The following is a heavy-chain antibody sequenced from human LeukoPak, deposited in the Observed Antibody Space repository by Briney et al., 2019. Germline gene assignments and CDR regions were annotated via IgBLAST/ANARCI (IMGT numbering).Heavy chain of an antibody. D-gene: IGHD1-26*01. J-gene: IGHJ1*01. Sequence: GGSLRLSCAASGFTISSYSMNWVRQSPGKGLEWVSSISSSSSYIYYADSVKGRFTISRDNAKNSLYLQMNSLRAEDTAVYYCARDGTGATDLPEYFQHWGQGTLVTVSS. CDR3: ARDGTGATDLPEYFQH. CDR2: ISSSSSYI. V-gene: IGHV3-21*01. CDR1: GFTISSYS.